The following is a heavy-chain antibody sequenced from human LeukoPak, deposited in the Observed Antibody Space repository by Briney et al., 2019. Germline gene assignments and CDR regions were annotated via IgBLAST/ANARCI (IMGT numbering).Heavy chain of an antibody. CDR1: GGSISSSRYY. CDR3: ARSLYSGSAWFDP. J-gene: IGHJ5*02. Sequence: SETLSLTCTVSGGSISSSRYYWGWSRQTPGKGLEWSGNIYYSGSDYYHPSLKSRVIISVDTSKNQFSLKLSSVTAADTAVYYCARSLYSGSAWFDPWGQGTLVTVSS. V-gene: IGHV4-39*07. CDR2: IYYSGSD. D-gene: IGHD1-26*01.